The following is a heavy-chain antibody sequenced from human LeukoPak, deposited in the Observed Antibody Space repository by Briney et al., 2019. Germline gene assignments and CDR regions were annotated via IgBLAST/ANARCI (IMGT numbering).Heavy chain of an antibody. CDR2: IYYSGTT. CDR1: GGSVSSGDYY. J-gene: IGHJ4*02. CDR3: ASVREASISPYFDY. V-gene: IGHV4-31*03. Sequence: PSGTLSLTCTVSGGSVSSGDYYWSWIRQHPAKGLEWIGYIYYSGTTYYHPSLKSRVSISVDTSKNQFSLKLSSVTAADTAVYYCASVREASISPYFDYWGQGTLVTVSS. D-gene: IGHD2/OR15-2a*01.